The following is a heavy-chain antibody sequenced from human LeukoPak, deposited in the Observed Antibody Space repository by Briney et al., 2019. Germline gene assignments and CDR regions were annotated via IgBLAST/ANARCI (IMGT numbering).Heavy chain of an antibody. Sequence: GGSLRLSCAASGFTFSSYGMHWVRQAPGKGLEWVAFIRYDGSNKYYADSVKGRFTISRDNSKNTLYLQMNSLRAEDTAVYYCAKDLRVYSSGWYNWFDPWGQGTLVTVSS. CDR2: IRYDGSNK. CDR3: AKDLRVYSSGWYNWFDP. D-gene: IGHD6-19*01. V-gene: IGHV3-30*02. J-gene: IGHJ5*02. CDR1: GFTFSSYG.